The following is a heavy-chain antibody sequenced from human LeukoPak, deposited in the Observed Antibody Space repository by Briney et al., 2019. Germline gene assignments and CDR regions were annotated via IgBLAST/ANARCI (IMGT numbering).Heavy chain of an antibody. Sequence: SETLSLTCTVSGGSISSSSYYWGWIRQPPGKGLEWIGSIYYSGSTYYNPSLKSRVTTSVDTSKNQFSLKLSSVTAADTAVYYCASTTTVTTSPGYDFDPWGQGTLVTVSS. CDR2: IYYSGST. CDR1: GGSISSSSYY. J-gene: IGHJ5*02. V-gene: IGHV4-39*07. CDR3: ASTTTVTTSPGYDFDP. D-gene: IGHD4-17*01.